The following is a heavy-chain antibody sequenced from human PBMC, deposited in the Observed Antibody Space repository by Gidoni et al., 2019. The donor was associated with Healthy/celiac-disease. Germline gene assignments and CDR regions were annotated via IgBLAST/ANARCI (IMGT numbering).Heavy chain of an antibody. D-gene: IGHD6-19*01. V-gene: IGHV3-30-3*01. Sequence: QVQLVESGGGVVQPGRSLRLSCAASGFPFSSYAMPWVRQAPGKGLEWVAVISYDGSNKYYADSVKGRFTISRDNSKNTLYLQMNSLRAEDTAVYYCARGLSSGWYYFDYWGQGTLVTVSS. CDR1: GFPFSSYA. J-gene: IGHJ4*02. CDR2: ISYDGSNK. CDR3: ARGLSSGWYYFDY.